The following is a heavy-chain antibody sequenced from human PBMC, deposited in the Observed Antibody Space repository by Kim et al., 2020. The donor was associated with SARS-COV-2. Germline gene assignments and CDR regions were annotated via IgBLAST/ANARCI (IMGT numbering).Heavy chain of an antibody. D-gene: IGHD1-26*01. CDR3: ARDGELLAGGGTYYYYYMDV. Sequence: GGSLRLSCAASGFTFSSYGMHWVRQAPGKGLEWVAVIWYDGSNKYYADSVKGRFTISRDNSKNTLYLQMNSLRAEDTAVYYCARDGELLAGGGTYYYYYMDVWGKGTTVTVSS. J-gene: IGHJ6*03. CDR2: IWYDGSNK. V-gene: IGHV3-33*01. CDR1: GFTFSSYG.